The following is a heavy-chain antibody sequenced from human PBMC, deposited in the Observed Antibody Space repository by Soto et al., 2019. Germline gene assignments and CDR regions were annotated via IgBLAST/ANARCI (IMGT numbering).Heavy chain of an antibody. CDR1: GYTFTSYD. Sequence: AAVKVSCKASGYTFTSYDINWVRQATGQGLEWMGWMNPNSGNTGYAQKFQGRVTMTRNTSISTAYMELSSLRSEDTAVYYCARSSFFDQLLLGKQFEHWGPGPLVSVS. J-gene: IGHJ5*02. CDR2: MNPNSGNT. CDR3: ARSSFFDQLLLGKQFEH. D-gene: IGHD2-2*01. V-gene: IGHV1-8*01.